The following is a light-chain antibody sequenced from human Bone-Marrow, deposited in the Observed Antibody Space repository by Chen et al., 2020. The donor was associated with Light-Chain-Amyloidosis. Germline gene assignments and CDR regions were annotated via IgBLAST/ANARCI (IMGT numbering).Light chain of an antibody. CDR1: NIGSTS. Sequence: SYVLTQPSSVSVAPGQTATIACGGNNIGSTSVHWYQPTPGPPPLLVVYDDSDRPSGIPGRLSGSNSGNTATLTISRVEAGDEADYYCQVWDRSSDRPVFGGGTKLTVL. J-gene: IGLJ3*02. CDR3: QVWDRSSDRPV. V-gene: IGLV3-21*02. CDR2: DDS.